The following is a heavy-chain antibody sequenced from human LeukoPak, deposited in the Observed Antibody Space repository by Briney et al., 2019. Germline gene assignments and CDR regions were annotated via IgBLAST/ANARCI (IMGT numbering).Heavy chain of an antibody. CDR1: GFTFSNYP. Sequence: GGSLRLSCAASGFTFSNYPMNWVRQAPGKGLEWISYISSTSGTIYYADSVKGRFTISRDNAKNSLSLQMNSLRADDTAVYYCAKGPGTGHYFDYRGQGTLVTVSS. CDR3: AKGPGTGHYFDY. V-gene: IGHV3-48*04. CDR2: ISSTSGTI. D-gene: IGHD3/OR15-3a*01. J-gene: IGHJ4*02.